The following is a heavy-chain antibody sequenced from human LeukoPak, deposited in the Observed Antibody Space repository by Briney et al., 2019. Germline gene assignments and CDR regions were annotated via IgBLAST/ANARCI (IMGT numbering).Heavy chain of an antibody. V-gene: IGHV3-66*01. CDR3: ARYDYGRSGFDY. Sequence: GGSLRLSCAASGFTVSTNYMTWLRQAPGKGLEWVSVIYSGGTTYYADSVKGRFSISRDNSKNTLYLQMNSLRAEDTAVYYCARYDYGRSGFDYWGQGTLVTVSS. J-gene: IGHJ4*02. CDR1: GFTVSTNY. CDR2: IYSGGTT. D-gene: IGHD5-12*01.